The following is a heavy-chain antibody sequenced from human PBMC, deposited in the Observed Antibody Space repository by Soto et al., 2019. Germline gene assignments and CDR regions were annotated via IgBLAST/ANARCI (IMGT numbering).Heavy chain of an antibody. J-gene: IGHJ4*02. Sequence: ASVKVSCKASSGSFSSYSISCLLQTPGLELEWMESINTMFGTANDAQKFQRRVTTTADKSTSTDYMELGRLRSEDTAVYYYAGACSREYDFGYWGQGTMVTVSS. CDR3: AGACSREYDFGY. CDR2: INTMFGTA. CDR1: SGSFSSYS. D-gene: IGHD6-13*01. V-gene: IGHV1-69*06.